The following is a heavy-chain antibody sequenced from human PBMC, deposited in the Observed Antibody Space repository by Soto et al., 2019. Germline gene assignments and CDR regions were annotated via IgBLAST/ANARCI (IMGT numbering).Heavy chain of an antibody. V-gene: IGHV3-48*04. D-gene: IGHD1-7*01. CDR1: GFTFSSYS. CDR2: INRDSSVI. CDR3: AKDGGDWNYVVVFLGYYYGMDV. Sequence: GGSLRLSCDASGFTFSSYSFNWVRQAPGKGLEWLSYINRDSSVIYYAGSVQGRFTISRDNAKNSLYLQMNSLRAEDTAVYYCAKDGGDWNYVVVFLGYYYGMDVWGQGTTVTVSS. J-gene: IGHJ6*02.